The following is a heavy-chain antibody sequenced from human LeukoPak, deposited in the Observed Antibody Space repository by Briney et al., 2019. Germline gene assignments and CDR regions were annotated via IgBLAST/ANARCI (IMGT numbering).Heavy chain of an antibody. CDR1: GGSISSSGYY. J-gene: IGHJ4*02. CDR3: ARDAMIVVDYFDY. V-gene: IGHV4-39*02. D-gene: IGHD3-22*01. CDR2: IYYSGST. Sequence: SETLSLTCTVSGGSISSSGYYWGWIRQPPGKGLEWIGSIYYSGSTYYNPSLKSRVTISVDTSKNQFSLKLSSVTAADTAVYYCARDAMIVVDYFDYWGQGTLVTVSS.